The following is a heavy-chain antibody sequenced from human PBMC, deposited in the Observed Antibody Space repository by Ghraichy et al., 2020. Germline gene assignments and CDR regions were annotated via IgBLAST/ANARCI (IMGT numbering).Heavy chain of an antibody. CDR1: GGSFSGYY. J-gene: IGHJ3*02. D-gene: IGHD5-18*01. CDR2: INHSGST. V-gene: IGHV4-34*01. Sequence: SETLSLTCAVYGGSFSGYYWSWIRQPPGKGLEWIGEINHSGSTNYNPSLKSRVTISVDTSKNQFSLKLSSVTAADTAVYYCARERRVTDFDAFDIWGQGTMVTVSS. CDR3: ARERRVTDFDAFDI.